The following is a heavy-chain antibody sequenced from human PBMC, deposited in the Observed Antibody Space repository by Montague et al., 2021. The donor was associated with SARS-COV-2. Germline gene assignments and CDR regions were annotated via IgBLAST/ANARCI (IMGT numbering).Heavy chain of an antibody. V-gene: IGHV4-59*01. J-gene: IGHJ6*02. CDR3: ARGGGYYNYGLDV. D-gene: IGHD3-22*01. CDR1: GGSISNDY. CDR2: GYYSGST. Sequence: SETLSLTCTVSGGSISNDYWCWSWHPPGRGLERMGNGYYSGSTGYSPTLKSRVTISLDTSKNQFSLKVTTVTAADTAVYYCARGGGYYNYGLDVWGPGTAVTVSS.